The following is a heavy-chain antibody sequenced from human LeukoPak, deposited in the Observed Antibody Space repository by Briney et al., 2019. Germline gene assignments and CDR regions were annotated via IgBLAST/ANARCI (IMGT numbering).Heavy chain of an antibody. Sequence: PSETLSLTCTVSGGSISSSSYYWGWIRQPPGKGLEWIGSIYYSGSTYYNPSLKSRVTISVDTSKNQFSLKLSSVTAADTAVYYCARASPSGTMVWFYWGQGTLVTVSS. CDR2: IYYSGST. V-gene: IGHV4-39*01. J-gene: IGHJ4*02. CDR3: ARASPSGTMVWFY. CDR1: GGSISSSSYY. D-gene: IGHD3-10*01.